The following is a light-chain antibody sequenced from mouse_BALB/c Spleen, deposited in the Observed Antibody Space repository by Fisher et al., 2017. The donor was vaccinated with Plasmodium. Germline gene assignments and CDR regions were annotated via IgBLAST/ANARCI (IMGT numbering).Light chain of an antibody. V-gene: IGKV5-45*01. J-gene: IGKJ5*01. CDR3: QQSNSWPLT. CDR1: QSINNY. CDR2: YTS. Sequence: DIVMTQSTATLSVTPGDRVSLSCRASQSINNYLHWYQQKSHESPRLLINYTSQSISGIPSRFSGSGSGTDFTLNINSVETEDFGMYFCQQSNSWPLTFGAGTELELK.